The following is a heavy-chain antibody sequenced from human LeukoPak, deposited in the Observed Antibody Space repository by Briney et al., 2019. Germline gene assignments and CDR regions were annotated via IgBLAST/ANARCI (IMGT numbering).Heavy chain of an antibody. CDR2: INHSGST. V-gene: IGHV4-34*01. D-gene: IGHD2-2*01. J-gene: IGHJ4*02. CDR3: ARRPAALSTDY. Sequence: SETLSLTCAVYGGSFSGYYWSWIRQPPGKGLEWIGEINHSGSTNYNPSLKSRVTISVDTSKNQFSLKLSSVTAADTAVYYCARRPAALSTDYWGQGTLVTVPS. CDR1: GGSFSGYY.